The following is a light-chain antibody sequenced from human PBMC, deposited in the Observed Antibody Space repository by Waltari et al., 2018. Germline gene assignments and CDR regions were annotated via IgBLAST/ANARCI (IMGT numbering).Light chain of an antibody. Sequence: QSALTQPASVSGAPGQSVTISCTGSSSDGGNSNFVSWYQHHPGRVPKLMIYEVSKRPPGVSGRFSGSKAGNTASLTSAGLQAEDEAHYYCCSYVDAYIWVVGGGTRLTVL. CDR2: EVS. CDR1: SSDGGNSNF. CDR3: CSYVDAYIWV. V-gene: IGLV2-23*02. J-gene: IGLJ3*02.